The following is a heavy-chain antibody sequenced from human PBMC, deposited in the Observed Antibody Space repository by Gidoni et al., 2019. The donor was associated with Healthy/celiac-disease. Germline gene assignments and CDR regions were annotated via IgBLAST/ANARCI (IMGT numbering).Heavy chain of an antibody. CDR3: AREWEPSREAPPGHLVGY. CDR2: ISSSGSTI. J-gene: IGHJ4*02. D-gene: IGHD1-26*01. V-gene: IGHV3-11*01. CDR1: GFTFSDYY. Sequence: VQLVESGGGLVKPGGSLRLSCAASGFTFSDYYMSWIRQAPGKGLEWVSYISSSGSTIYYADSVKGRFTISRDNAKNSLYLQMNSLRAEDTAVYYCAREWEPSREAPPGHLVGYWGQGTLVTVSS.